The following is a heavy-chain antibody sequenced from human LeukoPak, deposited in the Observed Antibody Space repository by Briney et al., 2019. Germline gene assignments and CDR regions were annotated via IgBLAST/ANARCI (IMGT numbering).Heavy chain of an antibody. V-gene: IGHV4-30-4*07. CDR3: ARDGRYYYAFDT. CDR2: IYYSGST. Sequence: SQTLSLTCAVSGGSISSGGYSWSWIQQPPGKGLEWIGYIYYSGSTYYNPSLKSRATISVDTSKNQFSLKLSSVTAADTAVYYCARDGRYYYAFDTWGQGTMVTVSS. D-gene: IGHD1-26*01. J-gene: IGHJ3*02. CDR1: GGSISSGGYS.